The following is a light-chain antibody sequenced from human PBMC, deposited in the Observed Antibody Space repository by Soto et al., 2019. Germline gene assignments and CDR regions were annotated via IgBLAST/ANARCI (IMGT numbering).Light chain of an antibody. Sequence: EIVLTQSPATLSLSPGERATLSCRASQSVSSYLAWYQQKPGQSPRLLIYDASNRATGIPDRFSGSGSGTDFTLTISILEPDDFAVYYCNPRSYWPSFCPVFKVDIK. CDR2: DAS. CDR1: QSVSSY. J-gene: IGKJ3*01. CDR3: NPRSYWPS. V-gene: IGKV3-11*01.